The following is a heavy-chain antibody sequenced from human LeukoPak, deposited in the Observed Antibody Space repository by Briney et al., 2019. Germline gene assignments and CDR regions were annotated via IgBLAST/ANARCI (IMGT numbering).Heavy chain of an antibody. J-gene: IGHJ4*02. CDR3: ARYDGYLDY. CDR1: GGSFSGYY. CDR2: INHSGST. V-gene: IGHV4-34*01. D-gene: IGHD1-1*01. Sequence: SETLSLTCAVYGGSFSGYYWSWIRQPPGKGLEWIGEINHSGSTNYNPSLKSRVTISVDTFKNQFSLRLSSVTAADTAVYYCARYDGYLDYWGQGTLVTVSS.